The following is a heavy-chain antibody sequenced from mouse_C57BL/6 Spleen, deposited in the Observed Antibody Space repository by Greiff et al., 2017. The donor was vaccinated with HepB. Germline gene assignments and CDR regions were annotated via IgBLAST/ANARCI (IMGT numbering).Heavy chain of an antibody. D-gene: IGHD4-1*01. CDR2: ISDGGSYT. CDR3: ARDVGNFHFDY. Sequence: EVQGVESGGGLVKPGGSLKLSCAASGFTFSSYAMSWVRQTPEKRLEWVATISDGGSYTYYPDNVKGRFTISRDNAKNNLYLQMSHLKSEDTAMYYCARDVGNFHFDYWGQGTTLTVSS. CDR1: GFTFSSYA. V-gene: IGHV5-4*01. J-gene: IGHJ2*01.